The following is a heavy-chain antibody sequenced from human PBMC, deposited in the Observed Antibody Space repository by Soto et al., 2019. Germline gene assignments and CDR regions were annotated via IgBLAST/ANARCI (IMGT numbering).Heavy chain of an antibody. CDR3: ARLSAIGEFDI. CDR1: GGSLNNYY. Sequence: QVQLQESGPGLVKPSETLSLTCTVSGGSLNNYYWSWIRQPPGRGPELIGWIYYRGHTNYNPSLKSRVIISLDPSKKQFSLKLSSVTAADPAVYYCARLSAIGEFDIWGQGTMITVSS. J-gene: IGHJ3*02. V-gene: IGHV4-59*08. CDR2: IYYRGHT. D-gene: IGHD2-2*02.